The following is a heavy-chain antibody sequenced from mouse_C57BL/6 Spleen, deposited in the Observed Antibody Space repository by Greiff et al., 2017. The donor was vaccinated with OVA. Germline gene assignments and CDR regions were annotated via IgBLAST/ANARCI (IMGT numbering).Heavy chain of an antibody. CDR1: GYTFTSYD. CDR3: AIGDYDYAMDY. CDR2: IYPRDGST. V-gene: IGHV1-85*01. J-gene: IGHJ4*01. D-gene: IGHD1-1*01. Sequence: HVQLKESGPELVKPGASVKLSCKASGYTFTSYDINWVKQRPGQGLEWIGWIYPRDGSTKYNEKFKGKATLTVDTSSSTAYMELHSLTSEDSAVYFCAIGDYDYAMDYWGQGTSVTVSS.